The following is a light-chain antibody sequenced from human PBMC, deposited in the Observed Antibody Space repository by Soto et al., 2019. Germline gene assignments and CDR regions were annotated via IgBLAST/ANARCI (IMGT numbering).Light chain of an antibody. CDR3: QQYGSSPRYT. J-gene: IGKJ2*01. CDR2: GAS. Sequence: EIVLTQSPGTLSLPPGERATLSCRASQSVSSSYLAWYQQKSGQAPRLLIYGASSRATGIPDRFSGSGSGTDFTLTISRLEPEDFAAYYCQQYGSSPRYTFGQGTKLEIK. CDR1: QSVSSSY. V-gene: IGKV3-20*01.